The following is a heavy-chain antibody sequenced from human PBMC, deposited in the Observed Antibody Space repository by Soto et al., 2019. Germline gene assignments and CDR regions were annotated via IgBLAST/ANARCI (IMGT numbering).Heavy chain of an antibody. Sequence: LQLQESGSGLVKPSQTLSLTCAVSGGYISSGGYSWSWSRQPPGKGLEWIGYIYHSGSTYYKPSLTSHVTISVDRSKNQFSLNLSSVTAADTAVYYCARVPGPWGQGTLVTVSS. CDR3: ARVPGP. V-gene: IGHV4-30-2*01. CDR1: GGYISSGGYS. CDR2: IYHSGST. J-gene: IGHJ5*02.